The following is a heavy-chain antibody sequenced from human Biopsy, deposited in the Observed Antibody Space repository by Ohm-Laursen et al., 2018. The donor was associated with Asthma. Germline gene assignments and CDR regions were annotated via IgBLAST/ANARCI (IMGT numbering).Heavy chain of an antibody. Sequence: GVSVKVSCKASGDSLGSFINYAISWVRQAPRQGLEWMGGLIPVLGTADYAPMFEGRVTITADESTSTAYLELTSLRFEDTAVYYCARGYSGTDRIVYYYSGMEVWGQGTMVTVSS. CDR3: ARGYSGTDRIVYYYSGMEV. V-gene: IGHV1-69*13. CDR2: LIPVLGTA. CDR1: GDSLGSFINYA. J-gene: IGHJ6*02. D-gene: IGHD5-12*01.